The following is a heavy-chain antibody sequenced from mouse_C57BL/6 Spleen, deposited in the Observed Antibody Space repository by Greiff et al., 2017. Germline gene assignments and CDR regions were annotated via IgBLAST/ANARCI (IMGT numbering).Heavy chain of an antibody. CDR2: IDPETGGT. CDR3: TRGTTVVATGYFDV. Sequence: VKLRQSGAELVRPGASVTLSCKASGYTFTDYEMHWVKQTPVHGLEWIGAIDPETGGTAYNQKFKGKAILTADKSSSTAYMELRSLTSEDSAVYYCTRGTTVVATGYFDVWGTGTTVTVSS. V-gene: IGHV1-15*01. J-gene: IGHJ1*03. CDR1: GYTFTDYE. D-gene: IGHD1-1*01.